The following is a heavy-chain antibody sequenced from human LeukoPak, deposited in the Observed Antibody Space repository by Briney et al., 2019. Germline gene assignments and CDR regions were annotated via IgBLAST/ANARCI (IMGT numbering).Heavy chain of an antibody. CDR2: IIPIFGTA. J-gene: IGHJ4*02. D-gene: IGHD1-26*01. Sequence: GASVKVSCKVSGYTLTELSMHWVRQAPGQGLEWMGRIIPIFGTANYAQKFQGRVTITTDESTSTAYMELSSLRSEDTAVYYCARGPLVGATTPGSVWGQGTLVTVSS. CDR1: GYTLTELS. CDR3: ARGPLVGATTPGSV. V-gene: IGHV1-69*05.